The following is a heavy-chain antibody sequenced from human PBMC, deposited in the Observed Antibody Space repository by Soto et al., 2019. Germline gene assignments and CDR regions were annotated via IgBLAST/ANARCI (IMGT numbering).Heavy chain of an antibody. Sequence: GGSLRLSCVASGFSFSRYLMHWVRQAPGKGLEWVSRIKSDGTSTSYADSVKGRFTISRDNAKNTLYLQMDNLRAEDTAVYYCAREGLDSAGGFDMWGQGTMVTV. D-gene: IGHD6-13*01. CDR2: IKSDGTST. V-gene: IGHV3-74*01. CDR1: GFSFSRYL. CDR3: AREGLDSAGGFDM. J-gene: IGHJ3*02.